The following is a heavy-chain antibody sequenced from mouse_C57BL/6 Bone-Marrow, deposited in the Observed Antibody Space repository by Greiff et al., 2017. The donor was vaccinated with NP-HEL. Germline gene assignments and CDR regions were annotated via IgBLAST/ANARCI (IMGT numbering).Heavy chain of an antibody. CDR2: INSDGGST. V-gene: IGHV5-2*01. J-gene: IGHJ4*01. D-gene: IGHD2-4*01. CDR1: EYEFPSHD. CDR3: AIIYYDYVYAMDY. Sequence: EVHLVESGGGLVQPGESLKLSCESNEYEFPSHDMSWVRKTPEKRLELVAAINSDGGSTYYPDTMERRFIISRDNTKKTLHLQMSSLRSEDTALYYCAIIYYDYVYAMDYWGQGTSVTVSS.